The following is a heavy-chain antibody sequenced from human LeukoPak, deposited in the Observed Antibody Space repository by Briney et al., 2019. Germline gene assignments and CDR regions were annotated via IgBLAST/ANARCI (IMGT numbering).Heavy chain of an antibody. CDR3: ARWEYNWNDVAGISAP. J-gene: IGHJ5*02. CDR1: GFTFSSFG. D-gene: IGHD1-1*01. Sequence: SGGSLRLSCAASGFTFSSFGMSWVRQAPGKGLEWVSYINYDGRDVYYADSVKGRFTTSRDNAKNSLYLQVNSLRDEDTAVYYCARWEYNWNDVAGISAPWGQGTLVTVSS. CDR2: INYDGRDV. V-gene: IGHV3-48*02.